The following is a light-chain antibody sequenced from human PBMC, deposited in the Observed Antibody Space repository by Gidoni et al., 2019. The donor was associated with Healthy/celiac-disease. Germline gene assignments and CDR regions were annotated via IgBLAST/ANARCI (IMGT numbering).Light chain of an antibody. CDR1: SSDVGGYNY. Sequence: HSALTQPASVSGSPGQSITISCTGTSSDVGGYNYVSWYQQHPGKAPKLMIYEVSNRPSGVSKRFSGSKAGNTASLTISGRQAEDEADYYCSSYTSSSTLVFGTGTKVTVL. CDR3: SSYTSSSTLV. J-gene: IGLJ1*01. V-gene: IGLV2-14*01. CDR2: EVS.